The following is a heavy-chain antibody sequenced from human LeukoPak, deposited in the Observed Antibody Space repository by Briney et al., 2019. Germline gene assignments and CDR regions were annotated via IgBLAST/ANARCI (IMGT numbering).Heavy chain of an antibody. D-gene: IGHD3-3*01. CDR3: AKEEWLPGYMAV. J-gene: IGHJ6*03. CDR2: IRYDGSNK. V-gene: IGHV3-30*02. CDR1: GFTFSSYG. Sequence: GGSLRLSCAASGFTFSSYGMHWVRQAPGKGLEWVAFIRYDGSNKYYADSVKGRFTISRDNSKNTLYLQMNSLRAEDTAVYYCAKEEWLPGYMAVWGKGPTVPVSS.